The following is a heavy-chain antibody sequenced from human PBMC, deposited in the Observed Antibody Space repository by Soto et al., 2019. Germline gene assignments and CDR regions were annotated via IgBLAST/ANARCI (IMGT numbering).Heavy chain of an antibody. CDR3: AREGQSNPSVYYYYYYTDV. D-gene: IGHD2-8*01. Sequence: GGSLRLSCAASGFTFSSYSMNWVRQAPGKGLEWVSYISSSSSTIYYADSVKGRFTISRDNAKNSLYLQMNSLRAEDTAVYYCAREGQSNPSVYYYYYYTDVWGKGTTVTVSS. CDR1: GFTFSSYS. CDR2: ISSSSSTI. V-gene: IGHV3-48*01. J-gene: IGHJ6*03.